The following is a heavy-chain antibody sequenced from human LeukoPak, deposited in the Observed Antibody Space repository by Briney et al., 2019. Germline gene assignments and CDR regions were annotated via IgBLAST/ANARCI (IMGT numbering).Heavy chain of an antibody. CDR2: INPSGGST. V-gene: IGHV1-46*01. CDR3: ASYAYSSSSEDY. CDR1: GYTFTSYY. Sequence: ASVKVSCKXSGYTFTSYYMHWVRQAPGQGLEWMGIINPSGGSTSYSQKFQGRVTMTRDTSTSTVYMELSSLRSEDTAVYYCASYAYSSSSEDYWGQGTLVTVSS. D-gene: IGHD6-6*01. J-gene: IGHJ4*02.